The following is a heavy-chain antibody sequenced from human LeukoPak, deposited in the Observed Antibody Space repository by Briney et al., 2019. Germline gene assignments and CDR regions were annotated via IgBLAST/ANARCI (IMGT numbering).Heavy chain of an antibody. CDR1: GGSISSYY. D-gene: IGHD5-12*01. J-gene: IGHJ4*02. V-gene: IGHV4-59*01. CDR2: IYYSGST. Sequence: PSETLSLTCTVSGGSISSYYWSWIRQTPGKGLEWIGYIYYSGSTNYNPSLKSRVTISVDTSKNQFSLKLSSVTAADTAVYYCARVVGGYHSDSYFDYWGQGTLVTVSS. CDR3: ARVVGGYHSDSYFDY.